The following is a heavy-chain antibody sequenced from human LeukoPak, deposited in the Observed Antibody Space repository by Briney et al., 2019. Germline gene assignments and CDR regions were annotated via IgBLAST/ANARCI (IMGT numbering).Heavy chain of an antibody. J-gene: IGHJ4*02. Sequence: PSETLSLTCAVYGGSFSGYYWSWIPPPPGKGLGWIGEINHSGSTNYNPSLKSRVTISVDTSKNQFSLKLSSVTAADTAVYYCARDAGSFDYWGQGTLVTVSS. V-gene: IGHV4-34*01. CDR1: GGSFSGYY. D-gene: IGHD2-2*01. CDR2: INHSGST. CDR3: ARDAGSFDY.